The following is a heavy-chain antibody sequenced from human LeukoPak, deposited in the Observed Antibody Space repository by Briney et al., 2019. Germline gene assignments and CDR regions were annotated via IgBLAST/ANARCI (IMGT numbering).Heavy chain of an antibody. CDR1: GGSFSGYY. D-gene: IGHD3-22*01. J-gene: IGHJ4*02. CDR3: AGRGSSGYYRRLFDY. CDR2: INHSGST. V-gene: IGHV4-34*01. Sequence: SETLSLTCAVYGGSFSGYYWGWIRQPPGKGLEWIGEINHSGSTNYNPSLKSRVTISVDTSKNQFSLKLSSVTAADTAVYYCAGRGSSGYYRRLFDYRGQGTLVTVSS.